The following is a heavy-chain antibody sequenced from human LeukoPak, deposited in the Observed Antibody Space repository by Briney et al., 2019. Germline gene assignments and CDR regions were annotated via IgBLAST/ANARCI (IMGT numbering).Heavy chain of an antibody. CDR2: VHYTWNT. CDR3: ARVASKGGMDV. CDR1: GFTFSSYA. J-gene: IGHJ6*02. Sequence: LRLSCAASGFTFSSYAMHWVRQAPGKGLEWIGHVHYTWNTKYNPSLTGRVSISLDRSKNQFSLSLSSLTAADTAVYYCARVASKGGMDVWGQGTTVIVSS. V-gene: IGHV4-59*01.